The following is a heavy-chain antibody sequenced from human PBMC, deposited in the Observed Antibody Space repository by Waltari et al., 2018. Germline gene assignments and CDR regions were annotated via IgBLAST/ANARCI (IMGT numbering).Heavy chain of an antibody. CDR2: IEYNGNNK. J-gene: IGHJ3*01. D-gene: IGHD4-17*01. V-gene: IGHV3-30*02. CDR1: GFTFHNYG. CDR3: AKVEASVTTYDAFDV. Sequence: QVQLVESGGGVVQPGGSLRLSCVASGFTFHNYGMHWVRQAPGKSLGGVAFIEYNGNNKYYADSVKGRFTISGDSSKNTMYLQMVSLRPDDTAVYYCAKVEASVTTYDAFDVWGQGTMVTVSS.